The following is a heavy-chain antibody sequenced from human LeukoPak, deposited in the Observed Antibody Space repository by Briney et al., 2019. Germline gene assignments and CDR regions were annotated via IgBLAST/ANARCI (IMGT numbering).Heavy chain of an antibody. CDR2: IRYDGSNK. CDR3: ARDLYRIVVVPHYFDY. CDR1: GFTFSSYG. J-gene: IGHJ4*02. Sequence: GGSLRLSCAASGFTFSSYGTHWVRQAPGKGLEWVAFIRYDGSNKYYADSVKGRFTISRDNSKNTLYLQMNSLRAEDTAVYYCARDLYRIVVVPHYFDYWGQGTLVTVSS. D-gene: IGHD3-22*01. V-gene: IGHV3-30*02.